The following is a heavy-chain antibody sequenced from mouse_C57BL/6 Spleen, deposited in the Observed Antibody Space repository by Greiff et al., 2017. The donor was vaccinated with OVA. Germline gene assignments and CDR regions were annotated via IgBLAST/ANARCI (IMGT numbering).Heavy chain of an antibody. CDR2: IVPEKGDT. J-gene: IGHJ2*01. V-gene: IGHV14-4*01. CDR1: GFTITDDY. CDR3: TSPFDY. Sequence: EVQLQQSGAELVRPWASVTLSCTASGFTITDDYMHWVSQRPEQGLEWLGWIVPEKGDTEYASNFQGKATITADTSSNTAYLQLSSLTSEDTAVYYCTSPFDYWGQGTTLTVSS.